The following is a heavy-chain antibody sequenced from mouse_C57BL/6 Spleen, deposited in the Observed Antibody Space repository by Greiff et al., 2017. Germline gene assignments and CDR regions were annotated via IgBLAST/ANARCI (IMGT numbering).Heavy chain of an antibody. Sequence: SLRGLVQPGGYLPLSCAASGFTFSDPHMYWVRQTPEKSMEWVAYISNGGGSTYYPDTVKGRFTTSRDNSKNTLYREMSRLKSEDTAMYYCARRDGYSGCRGYWGQGTAVTGSS. V-gene: IGHV5-12*01. J-gene: IGHJ4*01. CDR1: GFTFSDPH. D-gene: IGHD2-3*01. CDR3: ARRDGYSGCRGY. CDR2: ISNGGGST.